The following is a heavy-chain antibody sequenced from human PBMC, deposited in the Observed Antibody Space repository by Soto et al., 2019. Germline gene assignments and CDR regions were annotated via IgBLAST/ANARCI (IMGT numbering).Heavy chain of an antibody. CDR3: ARDISTVVVAATLRDGPFDI. D-gene: IGHD2-15*01. V-gene: IGHV1-46*01. Sequence: ASVKVSCRASGYPFTSYYMHGVRQAPVQGLEWMVIINPSGGSTSYAQKFQGRVTMTRDTSTSPVYMELRSLGSEDTAVYYCARDISTVVVAATLRDGPFDIWGQGTMVTVSS. CDR1: GYPFTSYY. CDR2: INPSGGST. J-gene: IGHJ3*02.